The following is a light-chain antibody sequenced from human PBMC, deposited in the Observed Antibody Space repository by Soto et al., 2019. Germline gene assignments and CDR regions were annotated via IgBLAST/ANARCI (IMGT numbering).Light chain of an antibody. J-gene: IGKJ4*01. CDR2: GAS. V-gene: IGKV3-15*01. CDR1: QSVSSN. CDR3: QQYNNWPLT. Sequence: EIVMTQSPATLSVSPGERATLSCRAGQSVSSNLAWYQQKPGQAPRLLIYGASTRATGIPARFSGSGSGTEFTLTIRSLQSEDFAVYYCQQYNNWPLTFGGGTKVDIK.